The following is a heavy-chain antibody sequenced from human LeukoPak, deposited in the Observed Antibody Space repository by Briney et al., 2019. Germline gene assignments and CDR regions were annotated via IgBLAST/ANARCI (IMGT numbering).Heavy chain of an antibody. Sequence: ASVKVSCKASVGSFNTYAISWVRQAPGQGLEWMGRIIPIFGTTNYAQKFQDRVTITADESTSTAYMELSSLRSEDTAVYYCARDRSAYNSGWYFDYWGQGTLVTVSS. CDR1: VGSFNTYA. V-gene: IGHV1-69*13. CDR3: ARDRSAYNSGWYFDY. D-gene: IGHD6-19*01. J-gene: IGHJ4*02. CDR2: IIPIFGTT.